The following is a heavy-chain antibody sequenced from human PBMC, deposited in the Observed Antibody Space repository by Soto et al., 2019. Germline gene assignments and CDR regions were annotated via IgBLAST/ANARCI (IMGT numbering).Heavy chain of an antibody. V-gene: IGHV1-8*01. Sequence: ASVKVSCKASGHTFTNYDINWVRQATGQGLEWMGWMNPNSGNTGYAQKFQGRVTMTRNTSISTAYMELSSLRSEDTAVYYCARGQGVSKGWLLLPRNWFDPWGQGTLVTVSS. CDR2: MNPNSGNT. CDR1: GHTFTNYD. D-gene: IGHD3-3*01. CDR3: ARGQGVSKGWLLLPRNWFDP. J-gene: IGHJ5*02.